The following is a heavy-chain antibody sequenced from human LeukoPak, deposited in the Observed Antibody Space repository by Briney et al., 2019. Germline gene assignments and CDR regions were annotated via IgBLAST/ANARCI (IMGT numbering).Heavy chain of an antibody. D-gene: IGHD3-16*01. CDR1: GFTVSSNY. CDR2: IYSDGST. Sequence: GGSLRLSCAASGFTVSSNYMSWVRQAPGKGLEWVSVIYSDGSTYYADSVKDRFTLSRDNSKNTLYLQMNSLRAEDTAVYYCARDPHWGSPFDYWGQGTLVTVSS. CDR3: ARDPHWGSPFDY. J-gene: IGHJ4*02. V-gene: IGHV3-53*01.